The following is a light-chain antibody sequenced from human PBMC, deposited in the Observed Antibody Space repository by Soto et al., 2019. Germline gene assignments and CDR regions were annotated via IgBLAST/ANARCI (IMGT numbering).Light chain of an antibody. CDR2: LAS. Sequence: DIRMSQSPSAMSASVGDRVTITCRASQDINNYLAWFQQKPGKVPERLIYLASSLQSGVPSRFSGTGSGTEFTLTISGVQPEDFATYYCLQHNSYPWTFGQGTKVDIK. J-gene: IGKJ1*01. V-gene: IGKV1-17*03. CDR1: QDINNY. CDR3: LQHNSYPWT.